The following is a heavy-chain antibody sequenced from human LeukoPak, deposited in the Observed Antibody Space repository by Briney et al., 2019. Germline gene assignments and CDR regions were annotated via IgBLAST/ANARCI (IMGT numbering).Heavy chain of an antibody. CDR3: AKDGLLGIRAYYFDY. V-gene: IGHV3-30*18. CDR1: GFTFSSYG. J-gene: IGHJ4*02. CDR2: ISYDGSNK. Sequence: GRSLRLSCAAYGFTFSSYGMHWVRQAPGKGLEWVAVISYDGSNKYYADSVKGRFTISRDNSKNTLYLQMNSLRAEDTAVYYCAKDGLLGIRAYYFDYWGQGTLVTVSS. D-gene: IGHD7-27*01.